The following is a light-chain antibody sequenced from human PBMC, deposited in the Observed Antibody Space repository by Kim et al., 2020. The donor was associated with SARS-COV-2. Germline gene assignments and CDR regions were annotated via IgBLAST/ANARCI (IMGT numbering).Light chain of an antibody. CDR2: KAS. V-gene: IGKV1-5*03. Sequence: DIQMTQSPSTLSASVGDRVTITCRASQSISEWLAWYQQKPGKAPKLLIYKASSLESGVPSKFSGSGSGTEFTLTISRLQPDDSASYYCQQYNNYPISFGGGTKVDIK. J-gene: IGKJ4*01. CDR1: QSISEW. CDR3: QQYNNYPIS.